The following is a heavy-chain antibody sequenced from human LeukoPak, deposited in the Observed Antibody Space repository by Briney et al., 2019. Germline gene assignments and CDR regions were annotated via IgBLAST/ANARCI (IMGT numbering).Heavy chain of an antibody. D-gene: IGHD3-10*01. Sequence: GGSLRLSCAASGFTFSDYYMSWIRQAPGKGLEWVSYISSSGSTIYYADSVKGRFTISRDNAKNSLYLQMSSLRAEDTAVYYCAREEHYGSGSYRSYWYFDLWGRGTLVTVSS. CDR1: GFTFSDYY. CDR2: ISSSGSTI. CDR3: AREEHYGSGSYRSYWYFDL. J-gene: IGHJ2*01. V-gene: IGHV3-11*01.